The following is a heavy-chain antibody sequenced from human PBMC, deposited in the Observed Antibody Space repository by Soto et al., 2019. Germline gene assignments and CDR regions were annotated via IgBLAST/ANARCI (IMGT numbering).Heavy chain of an antibody. CDR1: GFAFSSHW. D-gene: IGHD2-15*01. Sequence: EVQLVESGGDFVQPGGSLRLSCVASGFAFSSHWMYWVRQAPGKGLVWFSRINSDGTITTYADSVQGRFTISRDNAKNTLYLQMNSLRVEDTALYYCVRDPDQYSYYGLDVWGQGTTVIVS. CDR3: VRDPDQYSYYGLDV. V-gene: IGHV3-74*01. CDR2: INSDGTIT. J-gene: IGHJ6*02.